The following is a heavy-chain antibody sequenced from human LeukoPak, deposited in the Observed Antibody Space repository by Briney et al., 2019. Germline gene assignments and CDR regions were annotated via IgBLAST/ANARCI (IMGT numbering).Heavy chain of an antibody. CDR1: GYIFSSYG. V-gene: IGHV1-18*01. D-gene: IGHD1-7*01. CDR3: ARGLELLGYDY. Sequence: ASVKVSCKASGYIFSSYGIIWVRQAPGQGLEWMGWISGYNGNTNYAQKFQGRVTMTTDTSTGTAYMELRSLRSDDTAVYYCARGLELLGYDYWGQGILVTVSS. J-gene: IGHJ4*02. CDR2: ISGYNGNT.